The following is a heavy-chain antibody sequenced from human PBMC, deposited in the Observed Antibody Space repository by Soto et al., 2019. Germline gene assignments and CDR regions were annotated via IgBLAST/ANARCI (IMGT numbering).Heavy chain of an antibody. CDR1: GCTFSSYA. CDR2: ISDSGAST. J-gene: IGHJ4*02. Sequence: GGSMRVSCTVAGCTFSSYARNWVRQAPGKGLEWVSGISDSGASTYYADSVKGRFTISRDNSKNTLYLQMNSLRAEDTAVYYCAKHYNSNWYYFDYWGQGTVVTVSS. CDR3: AKHYNSNWYYFDY. D-gene: IGHD6-13*01. V-gene: IGHV3-23*01.